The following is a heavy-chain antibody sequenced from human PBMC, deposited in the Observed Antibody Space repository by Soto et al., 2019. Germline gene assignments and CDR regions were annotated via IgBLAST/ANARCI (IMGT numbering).Heavy chain of an antibody. CDR1: GGSISTGVWY. Sequence: QVQLQESGPGLVKPSQTLSLTCSVSGGSISTGVWYWSWVREHPGKGLEWIGDIYNRGTTSYNPSLGSRVTISRDTAKNQVSLKVNSVTAADTAVYYCARVSGGGNPWFDSWGQGIRVTVSS. D-gene: IGHD2-15*01. J-gene: IGHJ5*01. CDR3: ARVSGGGNPWFDS. CDR2: IYNRGTT. V-gene: IGHV4-31*03.